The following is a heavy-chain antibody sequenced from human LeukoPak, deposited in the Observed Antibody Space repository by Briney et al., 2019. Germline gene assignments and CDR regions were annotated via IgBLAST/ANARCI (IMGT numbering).Heavy chain of an antibody. V-gene: IGHV7-4-1*02. J-gene: IGHJ4*02. CDR2: INTNTGNP. Sequence: ASVKVSCKASGYTFTSYGFSWVRQAPGQGLEWMGWINTNTGNPTYAQGFTGRFVFSLDTSVSTAYLQISSLKAEDTAVYYCARDLEGDSSGYYFMAYWGQGTLVTVSS. CDR3: ARDLEGDSSGYYFMAY. CDR1: GYTFTSYG. D-gene: IGHD3-22*01.